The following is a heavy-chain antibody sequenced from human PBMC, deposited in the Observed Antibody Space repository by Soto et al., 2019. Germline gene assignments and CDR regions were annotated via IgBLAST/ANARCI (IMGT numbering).Heavy chain of an antibody. CDR3: ARDQGPVLWFGGNYFDY. D-gene: IGHD3-10*01. CDR1: GYTFTGYY. V-gene: IGHV1-3*01. CDR2: INAGNGNT. Sequence: ASGKVSCKASGYTFTGYYLHWVRQAPGQRLEWMGWINAGNGNTKYSQKFQGRVTITRDTSASTAYMELSSLRSEDTAVYYCARDQGPVLWFGGNYFDYWGQGTLVTVSS. J-gene: IGHJ4*02.